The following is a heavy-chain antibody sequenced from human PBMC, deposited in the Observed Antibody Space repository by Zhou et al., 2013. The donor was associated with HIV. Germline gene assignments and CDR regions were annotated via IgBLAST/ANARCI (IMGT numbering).Heavy chain of an antibody. J-gene: IGHJ4*02. V-gene: IGHV1-24*01. CDR3: ATIPHLTGTTVDMTAIGGGDY. Sequence: QVQLLQSGAEVRPPGASVKVSCKVVGYTLANLAIHWVRQRPGQGLEWMGGFDPEDVMTLYAQKFEGRVTLTQDASSDTAYMSMSGLTSDDTAVYYCATIPHLTGTTVDMTAIGGGDYWGRGTPVTVSS. CDR1: GYTLANLA. D-gene: IGHD3-16*01. CDR2: FDPEDVMT.